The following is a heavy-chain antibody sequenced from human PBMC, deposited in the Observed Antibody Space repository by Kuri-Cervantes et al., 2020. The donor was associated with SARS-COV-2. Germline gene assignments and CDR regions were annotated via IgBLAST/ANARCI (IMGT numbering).Heavy chain of an antibody. CDR1: EYTFTDYF. D-gene: IGHD2-2*01. CDR3: ARGGVVPEVSFDY. CDR2: ISPNSGGT. J-gene: IGHJ4*02. Sequence: ASVKVSCKSSEYTFTDYFIHWVRQAPGQGLEWMGWISPNSGGTVYAQKFQGRVTMTRDTSISTAYMELSGLRSEDTAVYYCARGGVVPEVSFDYWGQGTLVTVSS. V-gene: IGHV1-2*02.